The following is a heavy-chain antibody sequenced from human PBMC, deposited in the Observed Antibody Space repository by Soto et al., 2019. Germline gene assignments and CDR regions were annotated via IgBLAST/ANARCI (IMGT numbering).Heavy chain of an antibody. V-gene: IGHV4-30-2*01. CDR1: GGSISSGGYS. J-gene: IGHJ4*02. CDR3: ATGPVVAGEK. Sequence: ASETLSLTCAVSGGSISSGGYSWSWIRQPPGKVLEWIGYIYHIGSTYYNPSLKIRVTISVARSKNQFSLKLTSVTPADTAVHNCATGPVVAGEKWGQGTSVTVS. D-gene: IGHD2-15*01. CDR2: IYHIGST.